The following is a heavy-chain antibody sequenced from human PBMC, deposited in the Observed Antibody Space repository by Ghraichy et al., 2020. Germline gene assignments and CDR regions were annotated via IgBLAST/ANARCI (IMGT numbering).Heavy chain of an antibody. CDR3: ARDPGWELTIDY. J-gene: IGHJ4*02. CDR2: ISSSSSYI. Sequence: GGSLRLSCAASGFTFSSYSMNWVRQAPGKGLEWVSSISSSSSYIYYADSVKGRFTISRDNAKNSLYLQMNSLRAEDTAVYYCARDPGWELTIDYWGQGTLVTVSS. CDR1: GFTFSSYS. V-gene: IGHV3-21*01. D-gene: IGHD1-26*01.